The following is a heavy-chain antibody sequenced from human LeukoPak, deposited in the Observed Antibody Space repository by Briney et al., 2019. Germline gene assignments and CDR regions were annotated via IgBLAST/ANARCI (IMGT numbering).Heavy chain of an antibody. V-gene: IGHV3-21*01. CDR1: GFTFSSYD. Sequence: GGSLRLSCAASGFTFSSYDMHWVRQAPGKGLEWVSSISSSSSYIYYADSVKGRFTISRDNAKNSLYLQMNSLRAEDTAVYYCARDSGYAFDIWGQGTMVTVSS. CDR2: ISSSSSYI. CDR3: ARDSGYAFDI. J-gene: IGHJ3*02. D-gene: IGHD1-26*01.